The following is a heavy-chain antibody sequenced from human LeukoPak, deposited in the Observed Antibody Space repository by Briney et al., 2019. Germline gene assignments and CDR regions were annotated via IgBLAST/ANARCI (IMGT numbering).Heavy chain of an antibody. Sequence: EASVKVSCKASGGTFSSYAISWVRQAPGQGLEWMGGIIPIFGTANYAQKFQGRVTITADESTSTAYMELSSLRSEDTAVYYCARAAAGIGYYYYMDVWGKGTTVTISS. CDR2: IIPIFGTA. D-gene: IGHD6-13*01. CDR3: ARAAAGIGYYYYMDV. CDR1: GGTFSSYA. V-gene: IGHV1-69*13. J-gene: IGHJ6*03.